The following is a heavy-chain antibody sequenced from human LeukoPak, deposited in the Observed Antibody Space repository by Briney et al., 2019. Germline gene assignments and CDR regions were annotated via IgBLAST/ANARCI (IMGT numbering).Heavy chain of an antibody. J-gene: IGHJ4*02. CDR1: GFTFSSYS. CDR2: ISSSSRSI. Sequence: GGTLRLFCAASGFTFSSYSMNWVRQAPGKGLEGGSYISSSSRSIYDADSVKGRFTISRDNAKNSLYLQMNSLRAEVTAVYYCARDLYYDFWSGYFPFDYWGQGTLVTVSS. CDR3: ARDLYYDFWSGYFPFDY. D-gene: IGHD3-3*01. V-gene: IGHV3-48*01.